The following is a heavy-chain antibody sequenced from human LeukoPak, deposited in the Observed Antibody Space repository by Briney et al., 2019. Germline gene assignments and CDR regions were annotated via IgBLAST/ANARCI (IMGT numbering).Heavy chain of an antibody. J-gene: IGHJ4*02. D-gene: IGHD4-17*01. CDR2: IYNDGTT. CDR3: ARFYGDIDY. Sequence: GGSLRLSCAASGFTVITSFMSWVRQAPGKGLEWISVIYNDGTTYYADSVKGRFTISRDNPKNTLYLQMNTLRAEDTAVYYCARFYGDIDYWGQGTLVTVSS. CDR1: GFTVITSF. V-gene: IGHV3-53*01.